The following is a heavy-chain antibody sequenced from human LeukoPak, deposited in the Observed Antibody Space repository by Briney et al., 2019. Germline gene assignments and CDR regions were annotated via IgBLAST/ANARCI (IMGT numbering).Heavy chain of an antibody. CDR1: GGSFSGYY. V-gene: IGHV4-34*01. CDR3: ARLLRFFGTGYYYGMDV. Sequence: NPSETLSLTCAVYGGSFSGYYWSWIRQPPGKGLEWIGVINHSGSTNYNPSLKSRVTISVDTSKNQFSLKLSSVTAADTAVYYCARLLRFFGTGYYYGMDVWGQGTTVTVSS. J-gene: IGHJ6*02. CDR2: INHSGST. D-gene: IGHD3-3*01.